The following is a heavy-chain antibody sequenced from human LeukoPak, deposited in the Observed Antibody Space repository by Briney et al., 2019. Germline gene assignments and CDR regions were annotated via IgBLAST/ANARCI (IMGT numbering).Heavy chain of an antibody. D-gene: IGHD1-26*01. CDR1: GDSVSSNRAA. CDR2: TYYRSNWYN. CDR3: AREAGATYYFDY. Sequence: SQTLSLTCVISGDSVSSNRAAWNWIRQSPSRGLEWLGRTYYRSNWYNDYAVSVKSRITINPDTSKNQFSLQLNSVTPEDTAVYYCAREAGATYYFDYWGQETLVTVSS. J-gene: IGHJ4*02. V-gene: IGHV6-1*01.